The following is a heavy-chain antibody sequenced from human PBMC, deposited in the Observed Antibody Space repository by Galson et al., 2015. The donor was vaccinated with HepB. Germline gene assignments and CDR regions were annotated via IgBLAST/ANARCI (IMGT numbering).Heavy chain of an antibody. Sequence: VKVSCKASGYSFSNYGLSWIRQAPGPGLEWMGWFSGYDGSTNYAQKFQGRVTMTADASTGTAYLELRNLRSDDTAVYYCARDSRLELRLNNYFSYGMDVWGQGSAVTVS. CDR1: GYSFSNYG. V-gene: IGHV1-18*01. J-gene: IGHJ6*02. CDR2: FSGYDGST. CDR3: ARDSRLELRLNNYFSYGMDV. D-gene: IGHD1-1*01.